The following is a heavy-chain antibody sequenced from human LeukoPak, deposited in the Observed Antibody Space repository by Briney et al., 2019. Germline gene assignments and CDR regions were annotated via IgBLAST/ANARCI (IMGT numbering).Heavy chain of an antibody. CDR3: ARIVITPRFDP. CDR2: INARGDT. CDR1: GWSFNDYY. J-gene: IGHJ5*02. V-gene: IGHV4-34*01. D-gene: IGHD3-22*01. Sequence: SETLSLTCAVYGWSFNDYYWNWIRQPPGKGLEWIGEINARGDTNYNPSLKSRVTISVDTSKNQFSLKLSSVTAADTAVYYCARIVITPRFDPWGQGTLVTVSS.